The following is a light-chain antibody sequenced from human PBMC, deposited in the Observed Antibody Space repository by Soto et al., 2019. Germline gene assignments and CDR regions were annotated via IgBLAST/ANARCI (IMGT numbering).Light chain of an antibody. CDR3: CSYAGGTSVV. CDR2: DDI. Sequence: QSALTQPASVSGSPGQSITISCTGTINDVGKYNLVSWYQQHPDKAPKLIIYDDIQRPSGVSHRFSGSKSGSTASLTISGLQTEDEADYYCCSYAGGTSVVFGGGTKLTVL. J-gene: IGLJ2*01. CDR1: INDVGKYNL. V-gene: IGLV2-23*01.